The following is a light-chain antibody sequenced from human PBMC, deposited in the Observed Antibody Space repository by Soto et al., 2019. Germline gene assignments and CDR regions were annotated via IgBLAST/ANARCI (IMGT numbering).Light chain of an antibody. Sequence: QSALTQPRSVSGSPGQSVTISCTGTSSDVGGYNYVSLYQQHPGKAPKLMIYDVSKRPSGVPDRFSGSKSGNTASLTISGLQAEDEADYYCCSYAGSCTVVFGGGTKLTVL. CDR2: DVS. V-gene: IGLV2-11*01. J-gene: IGLJ2*01. CDR3: CSYAGSCTVV. CDR1: SSDVGGYNY.